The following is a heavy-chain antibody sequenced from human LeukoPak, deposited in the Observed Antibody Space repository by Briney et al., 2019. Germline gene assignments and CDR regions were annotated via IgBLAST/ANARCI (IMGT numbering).Heavy chain of an antibody. J-gene: IGHJ3*02. D-gene: IGHD3-10*01. Sequence: GGSLRLSCAASGFTFSSYGMHWVRQAPGKGLEWVAVIWYDGSNKYYAESVKGRFTISRDNSKNTLYLQMNSLRAEDTAVYYCARDIYGSGSSLGDDAFDIWGQGTMVTVSS. CDR1: GFTFSSYG. CDR3: ARDIYGSGSSLGDDAFDI. V-gene: IGHV3-33*01. CDR2: IWYDGSNK.